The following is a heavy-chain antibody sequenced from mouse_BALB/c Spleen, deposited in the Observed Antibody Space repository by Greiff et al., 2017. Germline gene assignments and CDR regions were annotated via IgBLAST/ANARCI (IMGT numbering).Heavy chain of an antibody. V-gene: IGHV5-12-2*01. Sequence: EVMLVESGGGLVQPGGSLKLSCAASGFTFSSYTMSWVRQTPEKRLEWVAYISNGGGSTYYPDTVKGRFTISRDNAKNTLYLQMSSLKSEDTAMYYCARAPNLLLRWWFAYWGQGTLVTVSA. J-gene: IGHJ3*01. CDR3: ARAPNLLLRWWFAY. D-gene: IGHD1-1*01. CDR1: GFTFSSYT. CDR2: ISNGGGST.